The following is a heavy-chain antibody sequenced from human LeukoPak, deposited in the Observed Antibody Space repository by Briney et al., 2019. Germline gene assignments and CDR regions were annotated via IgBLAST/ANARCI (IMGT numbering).Heavy chain of an antibody. CDR1: GFTFSNYV. Sequence: GGSLRLSCATSGFTFSNYVMSWVRQAPGKGLEWVSGISGSGDSKYYADSVKGRFTISRGNSKNTLYLQMNSLRVEDTATYYCAKVRASSGWFNFDYWGQGTLVTVSS. CDR2: ISGSGDSK. D-gene: IGHD6-19*01. J-gene: IGHJ4*02. CDR3: AKVRASSGWFNFDY. V-gene: IGHV3-23*01.